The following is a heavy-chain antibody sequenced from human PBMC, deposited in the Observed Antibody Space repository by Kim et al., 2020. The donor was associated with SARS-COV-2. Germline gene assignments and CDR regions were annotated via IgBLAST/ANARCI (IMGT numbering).Heavy chain of an antibody. CDR3: ARMRLRQLVTGSYYYYGMDV. CDR1: GGSFSGYY. D-gene: IGHD6-6*01. Sequence: SETLSLTCAVYGGSFSGYYWSWIRQPPGKGLEWIGEINHSGSTNYNPSLKSRVTISVDTSKNQFSLKLSSVTAADTAVYYCARMRLRQLVTGSYYYYGMDVWGQGTTVTVSS. CDR2: INHSGST. J-gene: IGHJ6*02. V-gene: IGHV4-34*01.